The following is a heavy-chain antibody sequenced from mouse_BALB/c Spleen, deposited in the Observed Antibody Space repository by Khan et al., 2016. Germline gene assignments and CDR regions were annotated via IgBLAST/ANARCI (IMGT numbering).Heavy chain of an antibody. CDR1: GFTFSSYA. J-gene: IGHJ3*01. CDR2: ISSGGSYT. Sequence: EVELVESGGGLVKPGGSLKLSCAASGFTFSSYAMSWVRQSPEKRLEWVAEISSGGSYTYYPDTVTGRFTISRDNAKNTLYLEMSSLRSEDTAMCYWASAYSPYWGQGTLVTVSA. CDR3: ASAYSPY. D-gene: IGHD2-12*01. V-gene: IGHV5-9-4*01.